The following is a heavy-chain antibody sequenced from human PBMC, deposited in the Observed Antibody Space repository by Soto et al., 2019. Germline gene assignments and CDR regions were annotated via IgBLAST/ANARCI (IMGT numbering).Heavy chain of an antibody. D-gene: IGHD5-18*01. V-gene: IGHV1-2*02. CDR2: INPNSGGT. CDR1: GYTFTGYY. J-gene: IGHJ6*02. CDR3: ARDWVDTAIQGHYYYYYGMDV. Sequence: ASVKVSCQASGYTFTGYYMHWVRQAPGQGLEWMGWINPNSGGTNYAQKFQGRVTMTRDTSISTAYMELSRLRSDDMAVYYCARDWVDTAIQGHYYYYYGMDVWGQGTTVTVSS.